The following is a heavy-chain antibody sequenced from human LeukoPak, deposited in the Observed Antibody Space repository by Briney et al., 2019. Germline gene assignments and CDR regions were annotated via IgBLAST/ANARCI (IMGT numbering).Heavy chain of an antibody. V-gene: IGHV4-59*08. CDR1: GGSISSYY. CDR2: IYYSGST. CDR3: ARHYGP. D-gene: IGHD3-10*01. J-gene: IGHJ4*02. Sequence: PSETLSLTCTVSGGSISSYYWSWIRQPPGKGLEWIGSIYYSGSTYYNPSLKSRVTISVDTSKNQFSLKLNSVTATDTAVYYCARHYGPWGQGTLVTVSS.